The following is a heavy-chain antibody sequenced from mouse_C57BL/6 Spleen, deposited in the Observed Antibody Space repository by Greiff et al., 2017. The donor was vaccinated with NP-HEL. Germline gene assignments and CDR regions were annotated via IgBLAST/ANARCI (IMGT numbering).Heavy chain of an antibody. D-gene: IGHD2-2*01. CDR1: GFSLSTSGMG. J-gene: IGHJ3*01. CDR3: ARRVYYGYDEGFAY. CDR2: IYWDDDK. V-gene: IGHV8-12*01. Sequence: QVTLKVSGPGILQSSQTLSLTCSFSGFSLSTSGMGVSWIRQPSGKGLEWLAHIYWDDDKRSNPSLKSRLTISKATSRNQVFLKITRVDTADTATYYCARRVYYGYDEGFAYWGQGTLVTVSA.